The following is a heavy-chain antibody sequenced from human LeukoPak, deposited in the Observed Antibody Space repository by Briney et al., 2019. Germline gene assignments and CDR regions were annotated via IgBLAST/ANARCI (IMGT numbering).Heavy chain of an antibody. CDR3: ARSIWFGQNNYYMDV. CDR1: GFTFDDYG. D-gene: IGHD3-10*01. CDR2: INWNGGST. J-gene: IGHJ6*03. Sequence: GGSLRLSCAASGFTFDDYGMSWVRQAPGKGLEWVSGINWNGGSTGYADSVKGRFTISRDNAKNTLYLQMNSLRAEDTAVYYCARSIWFGQNNYYMDVWGKGTTVTISS. V-gene: IGHV3-20*04.